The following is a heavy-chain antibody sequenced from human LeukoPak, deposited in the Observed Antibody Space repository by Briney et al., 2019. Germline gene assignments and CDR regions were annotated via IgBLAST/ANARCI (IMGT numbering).Heavy chain of an antibody. Sequence: SQTLSLTCTVSGGSISSGGYYWSWIRQHPGKGLEWIGYIYYSGSTYYNPSLKSRVNISVDTSKNQFSLTLSSVTAADTAVYYCARTLPKGVVAADLPTWFDYWGQGTLVTVSS. CDR2: IYYSGST. J-gene: IGHJ5*01. CDR3: ARTLPKGVVAADLPTWFDY. V-gene: IGHV4-31*03. CDR1: GGSISSGGYY. D-gene: IGHD2-15*01.